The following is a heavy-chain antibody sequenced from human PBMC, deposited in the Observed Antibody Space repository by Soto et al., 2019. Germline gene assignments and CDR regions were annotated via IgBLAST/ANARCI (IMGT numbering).Heavy chain of an antibody. CDR2: IYYSGST. CDR1: GGSISSGGYY. D-gene: IGHD1-7*01. J-gene: IGHJ5*02. CDR3: ARMIRKLELRGNWFDP. Sequence: SETLSLTCTVSGGSISSGGYYWSWIRQHPGKGLEWIGYIYYSGSTYYNPSLKSRVTISVDTSKNQFSLKLSSVTAADTAVYYCARMIRKLELRGNWFDPWGQGTLVTVSS. V-gene: IGHV4-31*03.